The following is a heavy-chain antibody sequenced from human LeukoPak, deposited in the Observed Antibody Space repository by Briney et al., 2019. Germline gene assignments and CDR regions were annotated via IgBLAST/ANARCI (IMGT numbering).Heavy chain of an antibody. V-gene: IGHV4-61*02. CDR3: ARVRYFDYNWFDP. Sequence: SETLSFTCTVSGGSISSGGYYWSWIRQPAGKGLEWIGRIYPSGSTNYNPSLKSRVTISLDTSKNQFSLRLSSVTAVDTAVYYCARVRYFDYNWFDPWGQGILVTVSS. CDR2: IYPSGST. J-gene: IGHJ5*02. D-gene: IGHD3-9*01. CDR1: GGSISSGGYY.